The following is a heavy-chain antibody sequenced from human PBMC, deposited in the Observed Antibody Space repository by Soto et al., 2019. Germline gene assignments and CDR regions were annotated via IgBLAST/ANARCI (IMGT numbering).Heavy chain of an antibody. CDR2: MNPNSGNT. J-gene: IGHJ6*03. V-gene: IGHV1-8*01. CDR3: AIPAGEATNNYYYYYMDV. D-gene: IGHD5-12*01. Sequence: QVPLVQSGAEVKKPGASVKVSCKASGYTFTSYDINWVRQATGQGLEWMGWMNPNSGNTGYAQKFQGRVTMTRNTSISTAYMELSSLRSEDTAVYYCAIPAGEATNNYYYYYMDVWGKGTTVTVSS. CDR1: GYTFTSYD.